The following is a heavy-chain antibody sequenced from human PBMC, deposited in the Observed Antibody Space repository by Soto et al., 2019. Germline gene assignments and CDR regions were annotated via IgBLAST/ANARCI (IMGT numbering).Heavy chain of an antibody. D-gene: IGHD6-19*01. CDR3: AKVRYSSPMGYYYGMDV. J-gene: IGHJ6*02. CDR2: IIPIFGTA. V-gene: IGHV1-69*01. CDR1: GVTFSKFI. Sequence: QVRLEQSGGEVKKPGSSVKVSCKASGVTFSKFIMTWVRQAPGLGLEWVGGIIPIFGTANYAQKFQGRVTITADESTSTSYMEVNNLRSEDTAVYYCAKVRYSSPMGYYYGMDVWGQGTTVTVSS.